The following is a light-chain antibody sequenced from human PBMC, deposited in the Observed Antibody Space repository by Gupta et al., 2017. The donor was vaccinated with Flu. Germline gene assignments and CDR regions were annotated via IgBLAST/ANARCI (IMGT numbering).Light chain of an antibody. CDR3: QQRSNWWT. Sequence: SPVSPSVSPGVSATRSGSDSQSLSRSLEWYQPKPVQAPRLLIYDASNTGMGIPVRFSGCGSEKDFTLTSRSPEDEACAIYYMQQRSNWWTFGQGTKVEI. V-gene: IGKV3-11*01. CDR1: QSLSRS. J-gene: IGKJ1*01. CDR2: DAS.